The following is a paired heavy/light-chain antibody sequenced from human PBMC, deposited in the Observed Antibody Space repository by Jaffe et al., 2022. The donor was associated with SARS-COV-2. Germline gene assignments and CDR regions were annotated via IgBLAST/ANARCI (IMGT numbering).Heavy chain of an antibody. V-gene: IGHV1-8*01. D-gene: IGHD3-10*01. CDR2: MNPNSGNT. CDR1: GYTFTSYD. CDR3: ARGVLGFLGGWFGENSNWFDP. Sequence: QVQLVQSGAEVKKPGASVKVSCKASGYTFTSYDINWVRQATGQGLEWMGWMNPNSGNTGYAQKFQGRVTMTRNTSISTAYMELSSLRSEDTAVYYCARGVLGFLGGWFGENSNWFDPWGQGTLVTVSS. J-gene: IGHJ5*02.
Light chain of an antibody. CDR2: AAS. CDR3: QQSYSTRYT. V-gene: IGKV1-39*01. CDR1: QSISSY. J-gene: IGKJ2*01. Sequence: DIQMTQSPSSLSASVGDRVTITCRASQSISSYLNWYQQKPGKAPKLLIYAASSLQSGVPSRFSGSGSGTDFTLTISSLQPEDFATYYCQQSYSTRYTFGQGTKLEIK.